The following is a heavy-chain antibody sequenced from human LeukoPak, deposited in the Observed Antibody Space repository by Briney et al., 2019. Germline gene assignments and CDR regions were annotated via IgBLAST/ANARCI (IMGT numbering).Heavy chain of an antibody. CDR1: GFTFTSYA. D-gene: IGHD2-2*01. CDR2: ISGSGGST. J-gene: IGHJ4*02. Sequence: GSLRLSCAASGFTFTSYAMSWVHQAPGKGLQWVSAISGSGGSTYYADSVKGRFTISRDNSKNTLYLQMNGLRAEDTAVYYCAIRYCSSTSCYQFDYWGQGTLVTVSS. V-gene: IGHV3-23*01. CDR3: AIRYCSSTSCYQFDY.